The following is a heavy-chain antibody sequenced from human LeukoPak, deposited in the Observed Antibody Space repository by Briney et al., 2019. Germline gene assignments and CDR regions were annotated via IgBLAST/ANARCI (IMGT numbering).Heavy chain of an antibody. J-gene: IGHJ4*02. D-gene: IGHD2/OR15-2a*01. CDR1: GFTFGSYS. CDR3: ARFLLNPDY. V-gene: IGHV3-48*01. CDR2: ISSSSSTI. Sequence: GGSLRLSCAASGFTFGSYSMNWVRQAPGKGLEWVSYISSSSSTIYYADPVKGRFTISRDNAKNSLYLQMNSLRAEDTAVYYCARFLLNPDYWGQGTLVTVSS.